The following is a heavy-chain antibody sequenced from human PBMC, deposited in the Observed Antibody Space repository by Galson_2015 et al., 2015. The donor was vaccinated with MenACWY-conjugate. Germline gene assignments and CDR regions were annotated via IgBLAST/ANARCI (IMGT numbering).Heavy chain of an antibody. J-gene: IGHJ4*02. V-gene: IGHV1-18*01. CDR2: ISAYNVNT. CDR1: GYIFTAYG. CDR3: AIFRRFYDTSGLDFDY. Sequence: SVKVSCKASGYIFTAYGISWVRQAPGQGLEWVGWISAYNVNTNYAKKLQGRVTMTTDTSTSTAYMELRSLRSDDTAVYYCAIFRRFYDTSGLDFDYWGQGTLVTVSS. D-gene: IGHD3-22*01.